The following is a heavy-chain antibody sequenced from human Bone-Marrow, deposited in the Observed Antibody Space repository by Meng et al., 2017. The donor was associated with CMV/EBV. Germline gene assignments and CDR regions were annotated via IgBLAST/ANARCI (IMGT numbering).Heavy chain of an antibody. Sequence: SVKVSCKASGGTFSSYAISWVRQAPGQGLEWMGGIIPIFGTANYAQKFQGRVTITTDESTSTAYMELSSLRSEDTAVYYCARDRYAPGYYYGMDVWGQGTTVTFSS. CDR3: ARDRYAPGYYYGMDV. D-gene: IGHD3-10*01. CDR1: GGTFSSYA. J-gene: IGHJ6*02. V-gene: IGHV1-69*05. CDR2: IIPIFGTA.